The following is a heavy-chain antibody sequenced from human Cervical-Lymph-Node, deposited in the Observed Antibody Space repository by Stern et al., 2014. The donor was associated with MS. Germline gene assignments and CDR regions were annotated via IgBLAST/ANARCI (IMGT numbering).Heavy chain of an antibody. V-gene: IGHV4-39*01. J-gene: IGHJ4*02. Sequence: QLQLQESGPGLVKPSETLSLTCTVSGGSISSSSYYWGWIRQPPGKGLEWIGSIYYSGSTYYNPSLKSRVTISVDTSKNQFSLMRSSVTAADTAVYYCARGRDWNDYYFDYWGQGTLVTVSS. D-gene: IGHD1-1*01. CDR2: IYYSGST. CDR3: ARGRDWNDYYFDY. CDR1: GGSISSSSYY.